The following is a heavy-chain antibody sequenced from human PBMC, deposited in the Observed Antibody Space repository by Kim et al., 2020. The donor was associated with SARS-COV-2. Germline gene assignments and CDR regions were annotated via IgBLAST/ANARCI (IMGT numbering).Heavy chain of an antibody. Sequence: GGSLRLSCAASGFTVSSNYMSWVRQAPGKGLEWVSVIYSGGSTYYADSVKGRFTISRDNSKNTLYLQMNSLRAEDTAVYYCARGGPGGWSKFDPWGQGTLVTVSS. V-gene: IGHV3-66*01. D-gene: IGHD6-19*01. CDR3: ARGGPGGWSKFDP. CDR1: GFTVSSNY. CDR2: IYSGGST. J-gene: IGHJ5*02.